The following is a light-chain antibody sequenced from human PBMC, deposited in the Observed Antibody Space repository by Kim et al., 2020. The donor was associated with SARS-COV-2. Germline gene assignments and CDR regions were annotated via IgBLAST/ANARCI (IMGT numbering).Light chain of an antibody. J-gene: IGKJ1*01. CDR2: DAS. CDR1: QSISTY. V-gene: IGKV1-39*01. CDR3: QQSYNTPQT. Sequence: DIQMTQSPSSLSASVGDRVTITCRASQSISTYLNWYQQKPGKAPKLLIYDASRLQSGVPSRFSGGGSGTDFTLTITSLQPEDFATYYCQQSYNTPQTFGQGTKVDIK.